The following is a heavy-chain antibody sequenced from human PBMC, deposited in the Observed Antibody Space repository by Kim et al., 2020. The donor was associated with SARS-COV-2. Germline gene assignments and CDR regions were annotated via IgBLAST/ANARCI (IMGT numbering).Heavy chain of an antibody. V-gene: IGHV4-39*01. CDR1: GGSISSSSYY. D-gene: IGHD3-10*01. Sequence: SETLSLTCTVSGGSISSSSYYWGWIRQPPGKGLEWIGSIYYSGSTYYNPSLKSRVTISVDTSKNQFSLKLSSVIAADTAVYYCARLHRFAWFGEFAPYF. CDR3: ARLHRFAWFGEFAPYF. J-gene: IGHJ4*01. CDR2: IYYSGST.